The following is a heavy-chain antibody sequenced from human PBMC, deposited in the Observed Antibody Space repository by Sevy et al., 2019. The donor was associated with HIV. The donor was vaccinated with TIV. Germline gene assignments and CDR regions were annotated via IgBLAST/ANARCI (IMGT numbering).Heavy chain of an antibody. CDR1: GFTFSSYG. J-gene: IGHJ6*02. CDR2: INSDGRST. V-gene: IGHV3-74*03. D-gene: IGHD3-3*01. Sequence: GGSLRLSCAASGFTFSSYGMHWVRQAPGKGLVWVSRINSDGRSTTYADSVKGRFTISRDNAKNTLYLQMNSLRAEDTAVYYCAREVGFWSGYHMDYYYSMDVWGQGTTVTVSS. CDR3: AREVGFWSGYHMDYYYSMDV.